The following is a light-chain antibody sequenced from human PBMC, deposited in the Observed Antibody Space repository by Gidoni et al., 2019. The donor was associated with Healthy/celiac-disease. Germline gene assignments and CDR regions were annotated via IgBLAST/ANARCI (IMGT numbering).Light chain of an antibody. V-gene: IGLV1-40*01. CDR1: SSNIGAGYD. Sequence: QSVLTQPPSVSGAPGQRVTISCTGSSSNIGAGYDVHWYQQLPGTAPKPPIYGNSNRPSGVPDRFSGSKSGTSASLAITGLQAEDEADYYCQSYDSSLSGSDVVFGGGTKLTVL. CDR3: QSYDSSLSGSDVV. J-gene: IGLJ2*01. CDR2: GNS.